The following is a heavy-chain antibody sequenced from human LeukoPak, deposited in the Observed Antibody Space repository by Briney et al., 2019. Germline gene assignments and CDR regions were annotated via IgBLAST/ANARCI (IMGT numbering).Heavy chain of an antibody. CDR3: AKSLDYGDSSFDY. V-gene: IGHV3-23*01. D-gene: IGHD4-17*01. CDR2: ISGSGGST. Sequence: GGSLRLSCAASGFTFSSYAMSWVRQAPGKGLEWVSAISGSGGSTYYADSVKGRFAISRDNSKNTLYLQMNSLRAEDTAVYYCAKSLDYGDSSFDYWGQGTLVTVSS. CDR1: GFTFSSYA. J-gene: IGHJ4*02.